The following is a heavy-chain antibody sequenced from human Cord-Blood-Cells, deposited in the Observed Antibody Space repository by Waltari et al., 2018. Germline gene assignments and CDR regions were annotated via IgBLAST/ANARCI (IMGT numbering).Heavy chain of an antibody. CDR2: ISSSGSTI. CDR3: ARGSGGNSRTGSYYFDY. J-gene: IGHJ4*02. CDR1: GFTFSSYE. Sequence: EVQLVESGGGLVQPGGSLRLSCAASGFTFSSYEMIWVRQAPGKGLEWVSYISSSGSTIYYADSVKGRFTISRDNAKNSLYLQMNSLRAEDTAVYYCARGSGGNSRTGSYYFDYWGQGTLVTVSS. V-gene: IGHV3-48*03. D-gene: IGHD2-21*02.